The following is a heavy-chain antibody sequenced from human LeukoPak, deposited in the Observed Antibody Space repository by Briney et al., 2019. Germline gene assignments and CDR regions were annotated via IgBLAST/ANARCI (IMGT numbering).Heavy chain of an antibody. D-gene: IGHD4-17*01. CDR2: IYYTGNT. Sequence: SETLSLTCTVSGDSITGYYWGWIRQPPGKGLEWIGNIYYTGNTYYNASLKSRVTISVDTSKNQFSLKLSSVTAADTAVYYCARSPATVTTNLVYWGQGILVTVSS. V-gene: IGHV4-39*07. CDR1: GDSITGYY. CDR3: ARSPATVTTNLVY. J-gene: IGHJ4*02.